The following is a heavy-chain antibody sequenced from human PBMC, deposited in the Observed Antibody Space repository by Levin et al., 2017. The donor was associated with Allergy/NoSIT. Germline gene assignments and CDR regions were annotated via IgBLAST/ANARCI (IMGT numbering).Heavy chain of an antibody. V-gene: IGHV3-33*03. CDR2: IWYDGSNK. J-gene: IGHJ4*02. D-gene: IGHD2-15*01. CDR1: GLNFRSYG. CDR3: ASHRSGRLDY. Sequence: SCAASGLNFRSYGMHWVRQAPGKGLEWVAVIWYDGSNKYYADSVKGRFTISKDNSKSTLYLQMNSLRAEDTAVYYCASHRSGRLDYWGQGTLVAVSS.